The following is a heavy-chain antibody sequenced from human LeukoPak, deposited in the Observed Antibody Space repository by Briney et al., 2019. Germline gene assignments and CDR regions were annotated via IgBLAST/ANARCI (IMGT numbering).Heavy chain of an antibody. D-gene: IGHD3-3*01. V-gene: IGHV5-51*01. J-gene: IGHJ4*02. CDR2: IYPGDSDT. CDR3: ARVHGITIFGVVIRPFDY. Sequence: GESLKISCQGSGYSFTSYWIGWVRQMPGKGLEWMGIIYPGDSDTRYSPSFQGQVTISADKSISTAYLQWSRLKASDTAMYYCARVHGITIFGVVIRPFDYWGQGTLVTVSS. CDR1: GYSFTSYW.